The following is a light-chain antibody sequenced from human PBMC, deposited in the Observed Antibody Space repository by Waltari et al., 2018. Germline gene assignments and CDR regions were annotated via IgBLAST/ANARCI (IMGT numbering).Light chain of an antibody. CDR1: QDISNY. V-gene: IGKV1-39*01. CDR3: QQSYSTPIT. CDR2: DAS. J-gene: IGKJ5*01. Sequence: DIQMTQSPSSLSASVGDRVTITCQESQDISNYLNWYHQKPGKAPKLLIYDASNLETGVPSRFSGSGSGTDFTLTISSLQPEDFATYYCQQSYSTPITFGQGTRLEIK.